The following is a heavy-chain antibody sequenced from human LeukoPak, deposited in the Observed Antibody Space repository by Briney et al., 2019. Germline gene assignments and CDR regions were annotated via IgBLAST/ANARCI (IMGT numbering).Heavy chain of an antibody. CDR2: IYYSGST. V-gene: IGHV4-59*08. D-gene: IGHD6-19*01. CDR1: GGSISSYY. J-gene: IGHJ6*03. Sequence: SETLSLTCTVSGGSISSYYWSWIRQPPGKGLEWIGYIYYSGSTNYNPSLKSRVTISVDTSKNQFSLKLSSVTAADTAVYYCARQRAVAGPYYYMDVWGKGTTVTVSS. CDR3: ARQRAVAGPYYYMDV.